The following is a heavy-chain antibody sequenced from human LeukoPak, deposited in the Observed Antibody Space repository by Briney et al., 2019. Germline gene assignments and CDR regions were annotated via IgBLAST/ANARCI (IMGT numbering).Heavy chain of an antibody. CDR1: GYTFTSYG. CDR2: ISAYNGNT. CDR3: ARARPYYDSSGYYYESDY. D-gene: IGHD3-22*01. V-gene: IGHV1-18*01. J-gene: IGHJ4*02. Sequence: ASVKVSCTASGYTFTSYGISWVRQAPGQGLEWMGWISAYNGNTNYAQKLQGRVTMTTDTSTSTAYMELRSLRSDDTAVYYCARARPYYDSSGYYYESDYWGQGTLVTVSS.